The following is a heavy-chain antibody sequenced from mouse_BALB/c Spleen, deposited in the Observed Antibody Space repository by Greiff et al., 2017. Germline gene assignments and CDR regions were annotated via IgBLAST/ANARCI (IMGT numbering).Heavy chain of an antibody. CDR3: ARQGLWYFDV. CDR2: ISNGGGST. D-gene: IGHD3-3*01. V-gene: IGHV5-12-2*01. J-gene: IGHJ1*01. Sequence: EVQGVESGGGLVQPGGSLKLSCAASGFTFSSYTMSWVRQTPEKRLEWVAYISNGGGSTYYPDTVKGRFTISRDNAKNTLYLQMSSLKSEDTAMYYCARQGLWYFDVWGAGTTVTVSS. CDR1: GFTFSSYT.